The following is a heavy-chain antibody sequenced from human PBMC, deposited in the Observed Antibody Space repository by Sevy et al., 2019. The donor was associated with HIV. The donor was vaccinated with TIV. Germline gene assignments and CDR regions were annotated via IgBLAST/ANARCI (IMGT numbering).Heavy chain of an antibody. J-gene: IGHJ4*02. CDR3: ASDILTGSDY. D-gene: IGHD3-9*01. CDR1: GFTFSSYG. CDR2: IWYDGTDK. V-gene: IGHV3-30*02. Sequence: GGSLRLSCAASGFTFSSYGMHWVRQAPGKGLEWVAFIWYDGTDKYYADSVKDRFTISRDNSKNTLYLQMNSLRAEDTAVYYCASDILTGSDYWGQGTLVTVSS.